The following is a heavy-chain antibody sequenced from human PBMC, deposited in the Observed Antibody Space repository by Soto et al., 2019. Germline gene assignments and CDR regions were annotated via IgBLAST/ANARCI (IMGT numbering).Heavy chain of an antibody. CDR3: ARVIGSGWYNWFDP. CDR2: IYYSGST. CDR1: GGSISSYY. V-gene: IGHV4-59*01. J-gene: IGHJ5*02. D-gene: IGHD6-19*01. Sequence: LSLTCTVSGGSISSYYWSWIRQPPGKGLEWIGYIYYSGSTNYNPSLKSRVTISVDTSKNQFSLKLSSVTAADTAVYYCARVIGSGWYNWFDPWGQGTLVTVSS.